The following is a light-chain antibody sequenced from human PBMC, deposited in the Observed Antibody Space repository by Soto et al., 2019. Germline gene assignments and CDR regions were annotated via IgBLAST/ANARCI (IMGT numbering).Light chain of an antibody. CDR3: MQALQTPLT. J-gene: IGKJ4*02. Sequence: DIVMTQSPLSLPVTPGEPASISCRSSQSRLHSNGYNYLDWYLQKPGQSPQLLIYLGSNRASGVPDRFSGSGSGTDFTLKIIRVEADDVGVYYCMQALQTPLTFGGGTKGEIK. CDR2: LGS. V-gene: IGKV2-28*01. CDR1: QSRLHSNGYNY.